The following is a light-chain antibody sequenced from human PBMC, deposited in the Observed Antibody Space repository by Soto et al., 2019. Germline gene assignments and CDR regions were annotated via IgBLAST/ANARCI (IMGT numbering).Light chain of an antibody. CDR3: QQYGSSPPAYT. V-gene: IGKV3-20*01. Sequence: EIVLTQSPGTLSLSPGERATLSCRASQSVSSSYLAWYQQKPGQAPRLLIYGASNRATGIPDRFSGSGSGTDFTLTISTLEPEDFAVYYCQQYGSSPPAYTFGQGTKLEIK. J-gene: IGKJ2*01. CDR1: QSVSSSY. CDR2: GAS.